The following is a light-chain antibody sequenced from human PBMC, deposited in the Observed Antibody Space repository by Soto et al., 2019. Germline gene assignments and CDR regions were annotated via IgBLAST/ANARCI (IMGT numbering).Light chain of an antibody. CDR3: CSYAGSSTYV. Sequence: QSVLTQPASVSGSPGQSITISCTGTSSDVGNYNLVSWYQQHPGKAPKLMIYEGSKRPSGVSNRFSGSKSGNTASLTISILQAEDEAAYYCCSYAGSSTYVFGTGTKLTVL. CDR1: SSDVGNYNL. J-gene: IGLJ1*01. V-gene: IGLV2-23*01. CDR2: EGS.